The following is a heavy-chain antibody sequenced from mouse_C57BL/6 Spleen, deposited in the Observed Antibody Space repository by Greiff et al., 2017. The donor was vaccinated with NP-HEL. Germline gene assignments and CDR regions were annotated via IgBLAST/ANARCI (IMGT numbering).Heavy chain of an antibody. J-gene: IGHJ1*03. Sequence: QVQLQQSGAELARPGASVKLSCKASGYTFTSYGISWVKQRTGQGLEWIGEIYPRSGNTYYNAKFKGKATLTADKSSSTAYMELRSLTSEDSAVYFCARLRVYGSSLYWYFDVWGTGTTVTVAS. CDR3: ARLRVYGSSLYWYFDV. CDR1: GYTFTSYG. CDR2: IYPRSGNT. D-gene: IGHD1-1*01. V-gene: IGHV1-81*01.